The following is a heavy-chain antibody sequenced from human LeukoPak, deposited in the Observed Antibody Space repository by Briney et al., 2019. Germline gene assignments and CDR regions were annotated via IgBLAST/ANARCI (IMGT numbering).Heavy chain of an antibody. Sequence: SETLSLTCTVSDDSITIYYWSWIRQPPGKGLEWIGTIYHSGTYYNPSLESRVTISVDTSKNQFSLKLSSVTAADTAVYHCARDPGYSSGWNYFDYWGQGTLVTVSS. CDR3: ARDPGYSSGWNYFDY. CDR1: DDSITIYY. CDR2: IYHSGT. V-gene: IGHV4-38-2*02. D-gene: IGHD6-19*01. J-gene: IGHJ4*02.